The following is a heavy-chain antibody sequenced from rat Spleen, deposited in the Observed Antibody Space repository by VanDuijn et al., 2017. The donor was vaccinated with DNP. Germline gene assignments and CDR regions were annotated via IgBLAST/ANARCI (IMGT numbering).Heavy chain of an antibody. Sequence: EVQLVESGGGLVQPGRSLKLSCVASGFTFSSYWMYWIRQAPGKGLEWVASINTDGDTTYYPDSVKGRFTISRDNAKSTLYLQMDSLRSEDTATYYCARGRLYPHYAMDAWGQGTSVTVSS. D-gene: IGHD1-2*01. CDR2: INTDGDTT. CDR3: ARGRLYPHYAMDA. V-gene: IGHV5-58*01. CDR1: GFTFSSYW. J-gene: IGHJ4*01.